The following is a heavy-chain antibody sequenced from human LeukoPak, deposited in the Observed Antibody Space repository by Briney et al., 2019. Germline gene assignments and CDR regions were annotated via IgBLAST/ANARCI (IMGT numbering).Heavy chain of an antibody. V-gene: IGHV1-18*01. CDR3: ARNNYYDSSGYPDY. D-gene: IGHD3-22*01. J-gene: IGHJ4*02. CDR2: IGAYNGNT. CDR1: GYTFTSYG. Sequence: ASAKVSCKASGYTFTSYGISWVRQAPGQGLEWMGWIGAYNGNTNYAQKLQGRVTMTTDTSTSTAYMELRSLRSDDTAVYYCARNNYYDSSGYPDYWGQGTLVTVSS.